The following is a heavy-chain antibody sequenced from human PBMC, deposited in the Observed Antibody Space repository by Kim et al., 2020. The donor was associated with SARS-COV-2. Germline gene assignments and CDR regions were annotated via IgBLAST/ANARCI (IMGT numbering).Heavy chain of an antibody. V-gene: IGHV3-23*01. J-gene: IGHJ4*02. CDR3: ARREIAVAGTSLGY. CDR2: ISGSGGST. D-gene: IGHD6-19*01. CDR1: GFTFSSYA. Sequence: GGSLRLSCAASGFTFSSYAMSWVRQAPGKGLEWVSAISGSGGSTYYADSVNGRFTISRDNSKNTLYLQMNSLRAEDTAVYYCARREIAVAGTSLGYWGQGTLVTVSS.